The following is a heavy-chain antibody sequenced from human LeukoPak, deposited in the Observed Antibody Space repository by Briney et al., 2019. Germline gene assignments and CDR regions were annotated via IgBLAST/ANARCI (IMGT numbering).Heavy chain of an antibody. J-gene: IGHJ4*02. V-gene: IGHV3-7*01. CDR1: GFTFSDFY. Sequence: GGSLRLSCAASGFTFSDFYISWVRESPGKGLEWVASINQDGTGKYYVASVKGRFTISRDNAKKSVWLQMTSLRADDTAVYYCARSLWPEDYWGQGTPVTVSS. CDR2: INQDGTGK. CDR3: ARSLWPEDY. D-gene: IGHD3-16*01.